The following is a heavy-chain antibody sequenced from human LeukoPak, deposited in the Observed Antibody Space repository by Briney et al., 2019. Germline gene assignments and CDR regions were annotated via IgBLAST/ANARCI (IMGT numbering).Heavy chain of an antibody. J-gene: IGHJ3*02. D-gene: IGHD3-9*01. CDR2: ISGYNGKT. Sequence: ASVKVSCKASGYNFNTYWITWVRQATGQEVEGMGWISGYNGKTKYEQKPQDRDTMTTDTYTSTADYELRSRRTADTAVHYCARDAILRYFDWLLPPLNDAFDIWGQGTMVTVSS. CDR1: GYNFNTYW. V-gene: IGHV1-18*01. CDR3: ARDAILRYFDWLLPPLNDAFDI.